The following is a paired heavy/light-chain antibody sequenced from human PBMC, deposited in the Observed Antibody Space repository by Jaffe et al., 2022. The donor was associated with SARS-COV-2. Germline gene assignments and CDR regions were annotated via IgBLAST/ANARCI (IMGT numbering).Light chain of an antibody. CDR2: AAS. V-gene: IGKV1-39*01. Sequence: DIQMTQSPSSLSASVGDRVTITCRASQSISSYLNWYQQKPGKAPKLLIYAASSLQSGVPSRFSGSGSGTDFTLTISSLQPEDFATYYCQQSYSTLTWTFGQGTKVEIK. CDR3: QQSYSTLTWT. CDR1: QSISSY. J-gene: IGKJ1*01.
Heavy chain of an antibody. CDR1: GFTFSSYW. Sequence: EVQLVESGGGLVQPGGSLRLSCAASGFTFSSYWMHWVRQAPGKGLVWVSRINSDGSSTSYADSVKGRFTISRDNAKNTLYLQMNSLRAEDTAVYYCASQVDCSSTSCYWGANWFDPWGQGTLVTVSS. D-gene: IGHD2-2*01. CDR3: ASQVDCSSTSCYWGANWFDP. J-gene: IGHJ5*02. CDR2: INSDGSST. V-gene: IGHV3-74*01.